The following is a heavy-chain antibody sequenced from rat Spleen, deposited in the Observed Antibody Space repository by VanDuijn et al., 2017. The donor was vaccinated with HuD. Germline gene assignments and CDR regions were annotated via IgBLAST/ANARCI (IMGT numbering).Heavy chain of an antibody. Sequence: EVQLVESDGGLVQPGRSLKLSCAASGFTFSDCYMAWVRQAPTKGLEWVATISYDGSSTYYRDSVKGRFTISRENAKNTLYLEMDSLRSEDTATYYCARQAWGVNYFDYWGQGVMVTVSS. V-gene: IGHV5-29*01. CDR2: ISYDGSST. CDR1: GFTFSDCY. D-gene: IGHD5-1*01. CDR3: ARQAWGVNYFDY. J-gene: IGHJ2*01.